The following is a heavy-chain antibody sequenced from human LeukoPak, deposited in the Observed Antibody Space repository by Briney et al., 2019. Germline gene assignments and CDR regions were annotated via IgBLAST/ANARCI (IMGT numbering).Heavy chain of an antibody. CDR2: ISPSSTYI. CDR3: VRHRSASDY. Sequence: GGSLRLSCAASGFTFSSYGMTWVRQAPGKGLGWVSSISPSSTYIYYADSLKGRITISRDNAKNSLYLQMNSLRDEDTAVYCCVRHRSASDYWGQGALVTVSS. V-gene: IGHV3-21*01. CDR1: GFTFSSYG. D-gene: IGHD3-10*01. J-gene: IGHJ4*02.